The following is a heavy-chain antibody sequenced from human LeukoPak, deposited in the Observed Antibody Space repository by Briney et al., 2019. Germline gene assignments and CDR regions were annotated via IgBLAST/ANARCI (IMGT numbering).Heavy chain of an antibody. CDR1: GGTISSSSYY. J-gene: IGHJ4*02. D-gene: IGHD2-2*02. Sequence: PSETLSLTCTVSGGTISSSSYYWGWIRQPPGKGLEWIGSIYYSGSTYYNPSLKSRVTISVDTSKNQFSLKLSSVTAADTAVYYCATTVVPAAIVGYYFDYWGQGTLVTVSS. CDR3: ATTVVPAAIVGYYFDY. V-gene: IGHV4-39*01. CDR2: IYYSGST.